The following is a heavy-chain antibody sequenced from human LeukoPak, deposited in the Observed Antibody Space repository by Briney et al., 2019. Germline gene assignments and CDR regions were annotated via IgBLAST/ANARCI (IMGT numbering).Heavy chain of an antibody. CDR1: GFTFSSYS. CDR3: AKAIHSSSAYYFDY. J-gene: IGHJ4*02. D-gene: IGHD6-6*01. Sequence: GGSLRLSCAASGFTFSSYSMNWVRQAPGRGLEWVSYISSSGSTIYYADSVKGRFTISRDNAKNSLYLQMNSLRAEDTAVYYCAKAIHSSSAYYFDYWGQGTLVTVSS. V-gene: IGHV3-48*04. CDR2: ISSSGSTI.